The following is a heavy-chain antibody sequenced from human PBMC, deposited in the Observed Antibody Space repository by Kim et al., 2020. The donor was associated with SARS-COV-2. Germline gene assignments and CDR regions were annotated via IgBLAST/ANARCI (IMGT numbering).Heavy chain of an antibody. D-gene: IGHD3-10*01. V-gene: IGHV3-33*01. J-gene: IGHJ5*02. CDR1: GFTFSSYG. Sequence: GGSLRLSCAASGFTFSSYGMHWVRQAPGKGLEWLAIIWYDGSNKYYADSVKGRFIISRDQSKNMVYLQMNSLRAEDTAVYYCARNYGNYRLDPWGQGTLVTVSS. CDR2: IWYDGSNK. CDR3: ARNYGNYRLDP.